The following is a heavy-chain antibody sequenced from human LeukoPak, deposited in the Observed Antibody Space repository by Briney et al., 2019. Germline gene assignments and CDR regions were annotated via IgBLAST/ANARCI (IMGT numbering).Heavy chain of an antibody. Sequence: ASVKVSCKASGYTFTGYYLHWVRQAPGQGLEWMGWINPNSGDTNYAQRFQGRATMTRDTSINTAYMELSRLRSDDTAVYYCARDPQQLVGATGGGFEYWGQGTLVAVSS. J-gene: IGHJ4*02. D-gene: IGHD1-26*01. CDR1: GYTFTGYY. CDR2: INPNSGDT. CDR3: ARDPQQLVGATGGGFEY. V-gene: IGHV1-2*02.